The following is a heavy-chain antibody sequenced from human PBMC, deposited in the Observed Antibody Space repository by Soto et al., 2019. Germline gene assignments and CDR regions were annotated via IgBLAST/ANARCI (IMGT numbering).Heavy chain of an antibody. Sequence: QVQLVQSGAEVKKPGASVRVSCKASGYTFTSYDINWVRQATGQGLEWMGWMNPNSGNTGYAQKLQGELTLTRNTSRRRAYMELSSLRYEEPAVYYCARNGSVVVPASRAYNWFDPWGQGTLVAVRS. V-gene: IGHV1-8*01. J-gene: IGHJ5*02. CDR3: ARNGSVVVPASRAYNWFDP. CDR2: MNPNSGNT. CDR1: GYTFTSYD. D-gene: IGHD2-2*01.